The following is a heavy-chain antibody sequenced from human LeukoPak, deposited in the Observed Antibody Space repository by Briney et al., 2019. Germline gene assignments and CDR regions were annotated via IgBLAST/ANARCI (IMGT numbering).Heavy chain of an antibody. CDR3: AKGSDYYYDSSGFFDY. CDR1: GFTFSSYA. J-gene: IGHJ4*02. D-gene: IGHD3-22*01. Sequence: PGGSLRLSCAASGFTFSSYAMSWVRQAPGKGLEWVSAISGSGGSTYYADSVKGRFTISRVNSKNTLYLQMNSLRAEDTAVYYCAKGSDYYYDSSGFFDYWGQGTLVTVSS. CDR2: ISGSGGST. V-gene: IGHV3-23*01.